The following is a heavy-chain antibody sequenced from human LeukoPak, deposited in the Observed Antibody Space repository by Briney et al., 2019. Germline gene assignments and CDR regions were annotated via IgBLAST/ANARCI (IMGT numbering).Heavy chain of an antibody. CDR2: ISGSGGST. J-gene: IGHJ6*02. Sequence: GGSLRLSCAASGFTFSSYAMSWVRQAPGKGLEWVSAISGSGGSTYYADSVKGRFTISRDNSKNTLYLQMNSLRAEDTAVYYCAKDFELWFGDAHYYYYGMDVWGQGTTVTVSS. CDR1: GFTFSSYA. V-gene: IGHV3-23*01. CDR3: AKDFELWFGDAHYYYYGMDV. D-gene: IGHD3-10*01.